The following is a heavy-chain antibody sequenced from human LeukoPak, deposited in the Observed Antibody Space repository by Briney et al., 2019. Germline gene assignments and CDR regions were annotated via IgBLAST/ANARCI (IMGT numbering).Heavy chain of an antibody. D-gene: IGHD4-17*01. CDR1: GYTFTSYA. CDR2: INAGNGNT. Sequence: GASVKVSCKASGYTFTSYAMHWVRQAPGQRLEWMGWINAGNGNTKYSQKFQGRVTITRDTSAGTAYMELSSLRSEDTAVYYCARAIDYGDYETYFDYWGQGTLVTVSS. CDR3: ARAIDYGDYETYFDY. V-gene: IGHV1-3*01. J-gene: IGHJ4*02.